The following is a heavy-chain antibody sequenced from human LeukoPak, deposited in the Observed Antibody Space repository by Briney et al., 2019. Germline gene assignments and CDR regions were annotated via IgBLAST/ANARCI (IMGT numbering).Heavy chain of an antibody. V-gene: IGHV4-59*01. CDR1: GGSISSYY. CDR3: ARGLSDILVVPAAMDWFDP. Sequence: SETLSLTCTVSGGSISSYYWSWIRQPPGKGLEWIGYIYYSGSTNYNPSLKSRVTISVDTSKNQFSLKLSSVTAADTAVYYCARGLSDILVVPAAMDWFDPWGQGTLVTVSS. J-gene: IGHJ5*02. D-gene: IGHD2-2*01. CDR2: IYYSGST.